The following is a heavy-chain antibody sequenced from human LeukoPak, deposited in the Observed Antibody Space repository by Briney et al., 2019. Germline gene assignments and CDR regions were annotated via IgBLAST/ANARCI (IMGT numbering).Heavy chain of an antibody. D-gene: IGHD3-16*01. Sequence: ASETLSLTCTVSGGSISSYYWSWIRQPPGKGLEWIGYIYYSGSTNYNPSFKSRVTISVDTSKNQFSLKLSSVTAADTAVYYCARGLNRYYFDYWGQGTLVTVSS. CDR2: IYYSGST. J-gene: IGHJ4*02. CDR3: ARGLNRYYFDY. V-gene: IGHV4-59*01. CDR1: GGSISSYY.